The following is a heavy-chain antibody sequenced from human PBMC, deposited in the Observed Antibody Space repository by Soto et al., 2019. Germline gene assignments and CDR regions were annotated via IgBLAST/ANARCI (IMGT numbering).Heavy chain of an antibody. CDR2: MNPNSGNT. D-gene: IGHD5-12*01. V-gene: IGHV1-8*01. J-gene: IGHJ4*02. CDR3: ARVGERYIVATIRFDY. Sequence: ASVKVSCKASGYTFTSYDINWVRQATGQGLEWMGWMNPNSGNTGYAQKFQGRVTMTRNTSISTAYMELSSLRSEDTAVYYCARVGERYIVATIRFDYWGQGTLVTVSS. CDR1: GYTFTSYD.